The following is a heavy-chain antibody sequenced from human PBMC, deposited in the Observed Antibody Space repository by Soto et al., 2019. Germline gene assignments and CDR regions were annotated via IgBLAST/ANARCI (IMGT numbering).Heavy chain of an antibody. CDR2: FDPEDGET. D-gene: IGHD3-22*01. CDR1: GYTLTELS. V-gene: IGHV1-24*01. J-gene: IGHJ5*02. Sequence: ASVKVSCKVSGYTLTELSMHWVRQAPGKGLEWMGGFDPEDGETIYAQKFQGRVTMTEDTSTDTAYMELSSLRSEDTAVYYCATTNRYDSSGQNWFDPWGQGTLVTVSS. CDR3: ATTNRYDSSGQNWFDP.